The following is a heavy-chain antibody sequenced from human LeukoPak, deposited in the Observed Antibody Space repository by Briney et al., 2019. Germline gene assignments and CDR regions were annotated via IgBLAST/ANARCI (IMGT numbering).Heavy chain of an antibody. V-gene: IGHV3-74*01. Sequence: GGSLRLSCAASGFTFSSYWMHWVRQAPGKGLVWVSRIISDGSSTSYADSVKGRFTISRDNAKNALYLQMNTLRVEDTAVYYCARALGSPLDFWGQGTLVTVSS. CDR3: ARALGSPLDF. CDR2: IISDGSST. J-gene: IGHJ4*02. CDR1: GFTFSSYW. D-gene: IGHD1-26*01.